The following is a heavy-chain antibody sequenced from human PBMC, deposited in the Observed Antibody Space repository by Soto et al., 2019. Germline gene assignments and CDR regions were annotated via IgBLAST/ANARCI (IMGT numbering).Heavy chain of an antibody. V-gene: IGHV1-69*13. CDR1: GGTFSSYA. Sequence: SVKVSCKASGGTFSSYAISWVRQAPGQGLEWMGGIIPIFGTANYAQKFQGRVTITADESTSTAYMELSSLRSEDTAVYYCARQIQYYDDSSGQSAWFDPWGQGTLVTVSS. D-gene: IGHD3-22*01. J-gene: IGHJ5*02. CDR3: ARQIQYYDDSSGQSAWFDP. CDR2: IIPIFGTA.